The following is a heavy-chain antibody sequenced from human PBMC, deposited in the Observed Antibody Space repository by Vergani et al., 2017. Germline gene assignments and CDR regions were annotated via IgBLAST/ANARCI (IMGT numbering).Heavy chain of an antibody. CDR1: GFTFNIYA. D-gene: IGHD1-26*01. CDR2: ISYNGGRT. Sequence: LLESGGGLVQPGGSLRLSCEASGFTFNIYAMSWARQAPGKGLKWVSTISYNGGRTYYADSVTGRFTISRDNSKDTLFLQLKNLRAEDTAVYYCAKDYNIMGALDYWGQGTLVAVSS. V-gene: IGHV3-23*01. J-gene: IGHJ4*02. CDR3: AKDYNIMGALDY.